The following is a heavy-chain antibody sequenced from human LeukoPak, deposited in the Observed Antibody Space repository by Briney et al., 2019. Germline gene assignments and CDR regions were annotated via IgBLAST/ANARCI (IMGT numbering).Heavy chain of an antibody. CDR3: ARGYYGSGSWFDY. CDR2: ISYDGSNK. D-gene: IGHD3-10*01. CDR1: GFTFSSYA. V-gene: IGHV3-30*04. Sequence: GGSLRLSCAASGFTFSSYAMHWVRQAPGKGLEWVAVISYDGSNKYYADSVKGRFTISRHNSKNTLYLQMNSLRAEDTAVYYCARGYYGSGSWFDYWGQGTLVTVSS. J-gene: IGHJ4*02.